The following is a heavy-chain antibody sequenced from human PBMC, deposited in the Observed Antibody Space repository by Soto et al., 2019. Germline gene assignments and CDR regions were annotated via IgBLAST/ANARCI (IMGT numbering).Heavy chain of an antibody. V-gene: IGHV4-59*01. J-gene: IGHJ6*03. CDR2: IYYSGST. CDR3: ARVHPGIAVAAYYYYYYMDV. Sequence: SETLSLTCTVSGGSISSYYWSWIRQPPGKGLEWIGYIYYSGSTNYNPSLKSRVTISVDTSKNQFSLKLSSVTAADTAVYYCARVHPGIAVAAYYYYYYMDVWGKGTTVTVSS. CDR1: GGSISSYY. D-gene: IGHD6-19*01.